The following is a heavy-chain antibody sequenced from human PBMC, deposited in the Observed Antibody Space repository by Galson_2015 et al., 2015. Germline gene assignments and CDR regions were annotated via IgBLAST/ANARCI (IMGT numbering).Heavy chain of an antibody. CDR1: GFTFSNYA. CDR2: ISDSGGST. D-gene: IGHD6-19*01. V-gene: IGHV3-23*01. Sequence: SLRLSCAVSGFTFSNYAMSWVRQAPGKGLERVSGISDSGGSTYYADSVKGRFIISRDKSKNTLYLQMNSLRGEDTDVYYCARAETSGLRHYFVYWGQGTLVTVSS. J-gene: IGHJ4*02. CDR3: ARAETSGLRHYFVY.